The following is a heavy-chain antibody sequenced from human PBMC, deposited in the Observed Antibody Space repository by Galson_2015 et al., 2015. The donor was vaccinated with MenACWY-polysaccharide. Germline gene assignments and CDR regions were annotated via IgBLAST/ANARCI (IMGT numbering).Heavy chain of an antibody. D-gene: IGHD5-18*01. Sequence: SVKVSCKASGYTFTTYDINWVWQATGQGLEWMGWMNPNSGNAGYAQKFQGRLTMTRDTSTSTAYMELTSLRYEDTAVYYCARVVRRKYSYSDYWGQGTLVTVSS. J-gene: IGHJ4*02. V-gene: IGHV1-8*01. CDR3: ARVVRRKYSYSDY. CDR1: GYTFTTYD. CDR2: MNPNSGNA.